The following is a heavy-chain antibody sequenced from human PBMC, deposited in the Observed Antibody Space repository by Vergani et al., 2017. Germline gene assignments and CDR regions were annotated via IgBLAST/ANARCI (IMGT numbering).Heavy chain of an antibody. J-gene: IGHJ5*02. CDR2: IIPTLGIA. D-gene: IGHD2-15*01. V-gene: IGHV1-69*04. CDR3: AREDCSGGSCYPGWFDP. CDR1: GGTFSSYA. Sequence: QVQLVQSGAEVKKPGSSVKVSCKASGGTFSSYAISWVRQAPGQGLEWMGRIIPTLGIASYAQKFQGRVTITADKSTSTAYMELSSLGSEDTAVYYCAREDCSGGSCYPGWFDPWGQGTLVTVSS.